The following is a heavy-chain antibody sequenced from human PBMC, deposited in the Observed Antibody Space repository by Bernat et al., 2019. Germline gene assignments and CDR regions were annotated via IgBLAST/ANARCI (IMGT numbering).Heavy chain of an antibody. V-gene: IGHV3-11*06. Sequence: QVQLVESGGGLVKPGGSLRLSCAASGFTFSDYYMSWIRQAPGKGLEWVSYISSSSSYTNYADSVKGRFTISRDNAKNSLYLQMNSLRAEDTAVYYCARARAQGVDAFDIWGQGTMVTVSS. J-gene: IGHJ3*02. D-gene: IGHD3-10*01. CDR1: GFTFSDYY. CDR2: ISSSSSYT. CDR3: ARARAQGVDAFDI.